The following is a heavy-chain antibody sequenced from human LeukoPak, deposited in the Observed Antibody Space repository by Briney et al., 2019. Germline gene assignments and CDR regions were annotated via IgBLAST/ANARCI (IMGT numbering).Heavy chain of an antibody. CDR2: INHSGST. Sequence: SETLSLTCAVYGGSFSGYYWSWIRQPPGKGLEWIGEINHSGSTNYNPSLKSRVTISVDTSKNQFSLNLSSVTAADTAVYYCARGGIRYFDYWGQGTLVTVSS. D-gene: IGHD3-3*02. CDR1: GGSFSGYY. J-gene: IGHJ4*02. CDR3: ARGGIRYFDY. V-gene: IGHV4-34*01.